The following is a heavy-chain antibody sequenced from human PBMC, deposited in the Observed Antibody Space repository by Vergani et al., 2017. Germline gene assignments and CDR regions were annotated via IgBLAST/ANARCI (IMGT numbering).Heavy chain of an antibody. CDR3: AKVGRAEVAGTFGAFGI. CDR1: GFTFIMHA. J-gene: IGHJ3*02. CDR2: LSASDRRT. V-gene: IGHV3-23*01. Sequence: EVPLLESGGHLVQPGGSLRLFCAASGFTFIMHAMSWVRQAPRKGLEWVSTLSASDRRTHYADSVKGRFTISRDISKNTLFLHMNSLRSEDTAVYYCAKVGRAEVAGTFGAFGIWGQGTMVTVSS. D-gene: IGHD6-19*01.